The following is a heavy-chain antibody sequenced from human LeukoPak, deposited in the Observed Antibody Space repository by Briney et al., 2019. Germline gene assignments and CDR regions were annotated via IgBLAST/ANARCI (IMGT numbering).Heavy chain of an antibody. V-gene: IGHV3-20*01. CDR2: INWNSGSK. CDR1: GFTFEDHG. Sequence: GGSLRLSCATSGFTFEDHGLSWVRQAPGKGLEWVSGINWNSGSKRYAASVKGRFTISRDNARNSVYLEMTSLRVEDTAFYHCVRHFNSVATMQIDYWGQGILASVSS. D-gene: IGHD5-12*01. CDR3: VRHFNSVATMQIDY. J-gene: IGHJ4*02.